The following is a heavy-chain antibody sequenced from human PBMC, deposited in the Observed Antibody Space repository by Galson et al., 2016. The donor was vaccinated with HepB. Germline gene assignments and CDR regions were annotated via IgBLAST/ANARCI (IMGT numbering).Heavy chain of an antibody. CDR3: AIIGAGYSSGVST. J-gene: IGHJ5*02. Sequence: SVKVSCKASGYAFTNHAIHWVRQAPGQRLEWMGWINDGKGNRKYSQKFQGRVTTTRDTSASTDYMELSSLTSEDTAVYYCAIIGAGYSSGVSTWGQGTLVTVSS. V-gene: IGHV1-3*01. CDR1: GYAFTNHA. D-gene: IGHD6-19*01. CDR2: INDGKGNR.